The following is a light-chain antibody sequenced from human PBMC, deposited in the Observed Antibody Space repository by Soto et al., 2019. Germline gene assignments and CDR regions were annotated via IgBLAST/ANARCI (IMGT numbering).Light chain of an antibody. CDR1: QSVSSY. Sequence: EIVWTQAPATLYLSTGERATLSCRASQSVSSYLAWYQQKPGQAPRLLIYDASNRATGIPARFSGSGSGTDFTLTISSLEPEDFAIYYCQQRSNWVYTFGQGTKLEIK. J-gene: IGKJ2*01. CDR2: DAS. CDR3: QQRSNWVYT. V-gene: IGKV3-11*01.